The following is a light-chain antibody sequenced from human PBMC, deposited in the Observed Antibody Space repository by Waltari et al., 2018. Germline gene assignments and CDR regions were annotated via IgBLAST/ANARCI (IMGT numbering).Light chain of an antibody. J-gene: IGLJ1*01. CDR1: KLGEKY. CDR3: QAWDSSTAV. Sequence: SYELTQPPSVSVSPGQTASIPCSGDKLGEKYACWYQQKPGQSPVLVIYQDSKRPSGIPERFSGSNSGNTATLTISGTQAMDEADYYCQAWDSSTAVFGTGTKVTVL. CDR2: QDS. V-gene: IGLV3-1*01.